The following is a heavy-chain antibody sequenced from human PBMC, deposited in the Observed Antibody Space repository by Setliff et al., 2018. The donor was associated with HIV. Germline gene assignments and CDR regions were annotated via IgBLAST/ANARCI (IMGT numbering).Heavy chain of an antibody. Sequence: GGSLRLSCEGSGFTFNNFAMHWVRQSPGKGLEWVAGVDWAGDVTAYGDFAKGRCTISRDNVKNSLYLQMESLRPEDTALYYCAKDRGRIAAAGYFDSWGQGTQVTVSS. J-gene: IGHJ4*02. CDR2: VDWAGDVT. D-gene: IGHD6-13*01. CDR3: AKDRGRIAAAGYFDS. V-gene: IGHV3-9*01. CDR1: GFTFNNFA.